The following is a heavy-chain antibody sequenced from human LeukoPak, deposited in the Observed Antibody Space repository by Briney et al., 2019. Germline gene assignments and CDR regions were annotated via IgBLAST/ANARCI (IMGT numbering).Heavy chain of an antibody. D-gene: IGHD6-19*01. CDR2: IYPGDSDT. CDR1: GYSFTRYW. J-gene: IGHJ4*02. Sequence: GESLKISCKGSGYSFTRYWIGWVRQMPGKGLEWMGIIYPGDSDTRYSPSFQGQVTISADKSISTAYLQWSSLKASDTAMYYCARHLHSSGWYADYWGQGTLVTVSS. CDR3: ARHLHSSGWYADY. V-gene: IGHV5-51*01.